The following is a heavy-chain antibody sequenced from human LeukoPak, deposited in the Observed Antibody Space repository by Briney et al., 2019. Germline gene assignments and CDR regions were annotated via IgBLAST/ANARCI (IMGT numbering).Heavy chain of an antibody. J-gene: IGHJ4*02. Sequence: SETLSLTCTVSVGSISSDSYYWAWIRQPPGKGLEWIGSVYYSGSTHYIPSLKSRVIIPVDTSKNQFSLRLNSVTAADTAVYYCARRDGYNFYFDYWGQGTLVTVSS. D-gene: IGHD5-24*01. CDR1: VGSISSDSYY. V-gene: IGHV4-39*01. CDR3: ARRDGYNFYFDY. CDR2: VYYSGST.